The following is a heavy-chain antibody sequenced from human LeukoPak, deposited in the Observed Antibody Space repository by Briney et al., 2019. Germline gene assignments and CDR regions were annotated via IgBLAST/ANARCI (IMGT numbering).Heavy chain of an antibody. D-gene: IGHD3-10*01. V-gene: IGHV4-30-4*01. Sequence: SQTLSLTCTVSGGSISSGDYYWSWIRQPPGKGLEWIGYIYYSGSTYYNPSLKSRVTISVDTSKNQFSLKLSSVTAADTAVYYCASGPITMVRGGSSYYFDYWGQGTLVTVSS. CDR2: IYYSGST. CDR3: ASGPITMVRGGSSYYFDY. J-gene: IGHJ4*02. CDR1: GGSISSGDYY.